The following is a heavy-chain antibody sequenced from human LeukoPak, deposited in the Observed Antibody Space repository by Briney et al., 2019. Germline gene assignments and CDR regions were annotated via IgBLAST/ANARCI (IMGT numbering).Heavy chain of an antibody. V-gene: IGHV3-23*01. Sequence: PGGSLRLSCAASGFTFSSYAMSWVRQAPGKGLEWVSAISGSGGSTYYADSVKGRFTISRDNSKNTLYLQMNSLRAEGTAVYYCAKVVLGGWYFDYWGQGTLVTVSS. CDR2: ISGSGGST. D-gene: IGHD6-19*01. CDR3: AKVVLGGWYFDY. J-gene: IGHJ4*02. CDR1: GFTFSSYA.